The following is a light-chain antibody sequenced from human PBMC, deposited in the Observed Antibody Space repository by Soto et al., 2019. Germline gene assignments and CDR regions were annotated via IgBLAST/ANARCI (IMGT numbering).Light chain of an antibody. CDR2: DVN. CDR1: SSDVGSYNS. V-gene: IGLV2-14*03. J-gene: IGLJ1*01. CDR3: SSFTSSTSYV. Sequence: QSALTQPASVSGSPGQSIAISCTGTSSDVGSYNSVSWYQQYPGKAPKLMIHDVNTRPSGISDRFSGSKSGNTASLTISGLQAEDEAEYYCSSFTSSTSYVFGTGTKLTVL.